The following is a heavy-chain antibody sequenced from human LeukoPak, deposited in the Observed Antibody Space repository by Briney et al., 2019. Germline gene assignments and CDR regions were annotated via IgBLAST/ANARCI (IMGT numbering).Heavy chain of an antibody. CDR3: AREATGNIDY. V-gene: IGHV4-30-4*08. J-gene: IGHJ4*02. D-gene: IGHD1-1*01. Sequence: SETLSLTSTVSGGSLSSGDSYRSWIRQPPRNCLEWIGYIYYSVSTYYNPSFKSRVTISVDTSKNQFSLKLSSVTAADTAVYYCAREATGNIDYWGQGTLVTVSS. CDR1: GGSLSSGDSY. CDR2: IYYSVST.